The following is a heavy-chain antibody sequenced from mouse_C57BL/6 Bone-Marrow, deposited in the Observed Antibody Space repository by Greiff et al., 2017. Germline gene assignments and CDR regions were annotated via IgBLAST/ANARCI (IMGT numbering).Heavy chain of an antibody. CDR2: IWRGGST. Sequence: QVQLQQSGPGLVQPSQSLSITCTVSGFSLTSYGVHWVRQSPGKGLEWLGVIWRGGSTDYNAAFMSRLSITKDNSKSQVFFKMNSLQADDTAIYCCAKNDYVSFYAMDYWGQGTSVTVSS. J-gene: IGHJ4*01. D-gene: IGHD1-1*01. V-gene: IGHV2-5*01. CDR1: GFSLTSYG. CDR3: AKNDYVSFYAMDY.